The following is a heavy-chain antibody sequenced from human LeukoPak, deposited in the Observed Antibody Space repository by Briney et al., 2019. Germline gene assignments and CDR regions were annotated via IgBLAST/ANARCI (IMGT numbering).Heavy chain of an antibody. D-gene: IGHD2-15*01. CDR2: IYPASSET. CDR1: SYNFPNYW. CDR3: ARRIYTSVWFDP. J-gene: IGHJ5*02. Sequence: GESLKISCKASSYNFPNYWIGWVRQMPGKGLEWMGIIYPASSETVYNPSFEGQVTISVDKSTSTAYLQWSTLKTSDTAIYYCARRIYTSVWFDPWGQGTLVSVSS. V-gene: IGHV5-51*01.